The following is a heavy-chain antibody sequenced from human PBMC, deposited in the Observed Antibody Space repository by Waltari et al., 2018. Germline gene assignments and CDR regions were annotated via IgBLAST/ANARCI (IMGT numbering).Heavy chain of an antibody. J-gene: IGHJ6*03. CDR3: AGPVGKPLVGNRGFDYYYYMDV. D-gene: IGHD6-6*01. CDR1: GDTFSSYA. CDR2: AIPICGTE. V-gene: IGHV1-69*12. Sequence: QVQLVQSGAEVKKPGSSVKVSCKASGDTFSSYAISWVRQAPGQGIEWMGGAIPICGTENYEQNFHGRVTITADESTSTDYMELSSLRSEDPAVYYCAGPVGKPLVGNRGFDYYYYMDVWGKGTTVTLSS.